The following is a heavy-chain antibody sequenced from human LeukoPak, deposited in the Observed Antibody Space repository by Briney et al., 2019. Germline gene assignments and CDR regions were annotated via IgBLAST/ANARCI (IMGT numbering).Heavy chain of an antibody. CDR1: GFTFSGYW. CDR2: INLDGSVR. D-gene: IGHD3-22*01. CDR3: ATSDDSSGSD. V-gene: IGHV3-7*01. J-gene: IGHJ4*02. Sequence: PGGSLRLSCAASGFTFSGYWMSWVRQAPGKGLEWVANINLDGSVRHYVDSARGRFTISGDNAKNSLYLQMNSLRAEDTALYYCATSDDSSGSDWGQGTLVTVSS.